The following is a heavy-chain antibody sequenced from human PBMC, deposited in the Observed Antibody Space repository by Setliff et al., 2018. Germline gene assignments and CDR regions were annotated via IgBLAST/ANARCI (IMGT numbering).Heavy chain of an antibody. D-gene: IGHD6-13*01. CDR2: INTGGGSA. CDR3: ARGGMAAAGRKGVFEH. CDR1: GYSFSAYY. V-gene: IGHV1-46*01. J-gene: IGHJ4*02. Sequence: GASVKVSCKASGYSFSAYYMHWVRQAPGQGPEWMGIINTGGGSASYAEKFEGRVTMTSDTSARKVYMEVNILGSDDTAMYYCARGGMAAAGRKGVFEHWGQGTLVTVS.